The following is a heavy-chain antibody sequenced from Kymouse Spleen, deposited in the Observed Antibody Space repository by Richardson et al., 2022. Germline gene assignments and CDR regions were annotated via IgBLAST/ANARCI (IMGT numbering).Heavy chain of an antibody. D-gene: IGHD3-9*01. CDR2: IKSKTDGGTT. V-gene: IGHV3-15*01. Sequence: EVQLVESGGGLVKPGGSLRLSCAASGFTFSNAWMSWVRQAPGKGLEWVGRIKSKTDGGTTDYAAPVKGRFTISRDDSKNTLYLQMNSLKTEDTAVYYCTTDRGRYFDWLLSGYYYGMDVWGQGTTVTVSS. CDR1: GFTFSNAW. CDR3: TTDRGRYFDWLLSGYYYGMDV. J-gene: IGHJ6*02.